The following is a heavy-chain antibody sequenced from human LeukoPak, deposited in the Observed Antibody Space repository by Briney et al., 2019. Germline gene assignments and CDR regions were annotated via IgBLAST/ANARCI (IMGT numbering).Heavy chain of an antibody. Sequence: GGSLRLSCAASRFTFSSYAMSWLRQAPGKGLEWVSAISGSGGSTYYADSVKGRFTISRDNSKNTLYLQMNSLRAEDTAVYYCSKLGGYSSSWSYYYYYYMDVWGKGTTVTVSS. J-gene: IGHJ6*03. CDR1: RFTFSSYA. CDR3: SKLGGYSSSWSYYYYYYMDV. CDR2: ISGSGGST. V-gene: IGHV3-23*01. D-gene: IGHD6-13*01.